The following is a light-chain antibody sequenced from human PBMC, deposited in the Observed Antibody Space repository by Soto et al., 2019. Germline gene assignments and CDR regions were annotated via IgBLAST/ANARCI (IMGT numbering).Light chain of an antibody. CDR3: AAWDDSLNGPYVV. Sequence: QSVLTQPNSASGTTGQRVTISCSGSSSNIGSNTVNWYQQLPGTAPKLLIYSNKQRPSGVPDRFSGSKSGTSASLAISGLQYEEEADYSCAAWDDSLNGPYVVFGVGNK. J-gene: IGLJ2*01. CDR2: SNK. V-gene: IGLV1-44*01. CDR1: SSNIGSNT.